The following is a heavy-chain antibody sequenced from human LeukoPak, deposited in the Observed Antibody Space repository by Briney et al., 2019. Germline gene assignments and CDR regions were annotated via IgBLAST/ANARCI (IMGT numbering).Heavy chain of an antibody. CDR3: ARPSPGTGTPGPIHNWFDP. J-gene: IGHJ5*02. V-gene: IGHV3-48*03. D-gene: IGHD1-7*01. CDR1: GFTFSTYE. CDR2: ISSSGSTI. Sequence: GGSLRLSCAASGFTFSTYEMNWVRQAPGKGLEWVSYISSSGSTIYYADSVKGRFTISRDNSKNTLYLQMNSLRAEDTAVYYCARPSPGTGTPGPIHNWFDPWGQGTLVTVSS.